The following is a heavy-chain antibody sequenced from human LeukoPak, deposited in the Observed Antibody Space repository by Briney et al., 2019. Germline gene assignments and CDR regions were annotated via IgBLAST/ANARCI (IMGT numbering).Heavy chain of an antibody. CDR3: TTSIAAAGTGDY. CDR2: IRSKANSYAT. J-gene: IGHJ4*02. V-gene: IGHV3-73*01. D-gene: IGHD6-13*01. Sequence: LPGESLRLSCAASGFTFSGSAMHWVRQASEKGLEWVGRIRSKANSYATAYAASVKGRFTISRDDSKNTAYLQMNSLKTEDTAVYYCTTSIAAAGTGDYWGQGTLVTVSS. CDR1: GFTFSGSA.